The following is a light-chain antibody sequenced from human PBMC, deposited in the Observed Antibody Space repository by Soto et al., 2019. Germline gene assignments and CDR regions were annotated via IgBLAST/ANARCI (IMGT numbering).Light chain of an antibody. J-gene: IGKJ3*01. CDR3: QQYNNWPLFT. CDR2: GAS. CDR1: QSVSSN. V-gene: IGKV3-15*01. Sequence: EIVMTQSPATLSVSPGERATLSYRASQSVSSNLAWYQQKPGQAPRLLIYGASTRATDIPGRFSGSGSGTEFTLTISSLQSEDFAVYYCQQYNNWPLFTFGPGTKVDIK.